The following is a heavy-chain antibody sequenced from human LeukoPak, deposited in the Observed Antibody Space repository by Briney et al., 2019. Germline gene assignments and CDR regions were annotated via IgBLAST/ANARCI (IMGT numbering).Heavy chain of an antibody. Sequence: GASVKVSCKASGYTFTGYYMDWVRQTPGQGLEWMGWINPNSGGTNYAQKFQGRVTMTRDTSISTAYMELSRLRSDDTAVYYCARDTRYDTTCFPACGMDVWGKGTTVTVSS. D-gene: IGHD2/OR15-2a*01. CDR3: ARDTRYDTTCFPACGMDV. V-gene: IGHV1-2*02. J-gene: IGHJ6*04. CDR2: INPNSGGT. CDR1: GYTFTGYY.